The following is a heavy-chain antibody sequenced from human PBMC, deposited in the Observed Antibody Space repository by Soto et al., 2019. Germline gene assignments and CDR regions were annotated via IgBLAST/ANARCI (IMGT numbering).Heavy chain of an antibody. V-gene: IGHV3-30-3*01. Sequence: QVQLVESGGGVVKPGRSLRLSCAASGFTLSSYAMHWVRQAPGKGLGWVAVISNDGSEKYYADSVKGRFTISRDNSKNTLFLQMNTLRPADTAVYYCARRYSSGGYSYFDYWGQGTLVTVSS. CDR3: ARRYSSGGYSYFDY. D-gene: IGHD2-15*01. CDR1: GFTLSSYA. J-gene: IGHJ4*02. CDR2: ISNDGSEK.